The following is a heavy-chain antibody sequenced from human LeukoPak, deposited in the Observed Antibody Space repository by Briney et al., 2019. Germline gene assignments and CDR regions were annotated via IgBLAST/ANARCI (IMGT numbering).Heavy chain of an antibody. V-gene: IGHV4-39*01. D-gene: IGHD6-13*01. CDR1: GGSISSSSYY. CDR3: ARHRIAAADDAFEI. CDR2: IYYSGST. Sequence: SETLSLTCSVSGGSISSSSYYWGWIRLPPGKGLELIGTIYYSGSTYYNPSLKSRVTISVDTSKNLFSLKLSSVTAADTAVYYCARHRIAAADDAFEIWGQGTMVTVSS. J-gene: IGHJ3*02.